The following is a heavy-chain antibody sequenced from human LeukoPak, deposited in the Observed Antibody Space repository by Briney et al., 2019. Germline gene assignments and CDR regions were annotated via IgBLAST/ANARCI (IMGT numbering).Heavy chain of an antibody. Sequence: SETLSLTCAVYGGSFSGYYWSWIRQPPGKGLEWIGEINHSGSTNYNPSLKSRVTISVDTSKNQFSLKLSSVTAADTAVYYCARGSRIVGDTMPFNNLFDPWGQGTLVTVSS. CDR3: ARGSRIVGDTMPFNNLFDP. J-gene: IGHJ5*02. CDR2: INHSGST. D-gene: IGHD1-26*01. V-gene: IGHV4-34*01. CDR1: GGSFSGYY.